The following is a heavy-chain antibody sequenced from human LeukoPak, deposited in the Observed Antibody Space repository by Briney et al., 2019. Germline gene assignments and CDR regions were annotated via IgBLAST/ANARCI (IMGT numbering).Heavy chain of an antibody. D-gene: IGHD3-22*01. CDR1: GYFISSGYY. Sequence: SETLSLTCTVSGYFISSGYYWAWIRQPPGKGLEWIGSIYHSGTTYYNPSLKSRVTISVDTSKNQFSLKLNSVTAADAAVYYCAREGSGSGSPFDYWGQGTLVTVSS. CDR3: AREGSGSGSPFDY. J-gene: IGHJ4*02. V-gene: IGHV4-38-2*02. CDR2: IYHSGTT.